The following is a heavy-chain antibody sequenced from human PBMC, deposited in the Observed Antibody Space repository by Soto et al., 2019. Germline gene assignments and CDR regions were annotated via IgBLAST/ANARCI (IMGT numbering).Heavy chain of an antibody. CDR2: IYYTGST. J-gene: IGHJ5*02. Sequence: LSLTCTVSGGSVSSGSYYWSWIRQPPGKGLEWIGYIYYTGSTNYNPSLKSRVTISVDTSKNQFSLKLSSVTAADTAVYHCARDKRVSRWLDPWGQGALVTVSS. CDR1: GGSVSSGSYY. V-gene: IGHV4-61*01. CDR3: ARDKRVSRWLDP.